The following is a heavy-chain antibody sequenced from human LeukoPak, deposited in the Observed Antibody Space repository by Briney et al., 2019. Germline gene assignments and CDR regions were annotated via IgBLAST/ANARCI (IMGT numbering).Heavy chain of an antibody. CDR3: ARARYSSGLGWFDP. D-gene: IGHD3-10*01. V-gene: IGHV3-33*01. CDR1: GFTFNQYG. Sequence: GGSLRLSCEASGFTFNQYGMHWVRQAPGKGLEWVALTWSDGSNAVHTNSVKGRFTISRDNAQNTLSLHMNSLRSDDTAVYYCARARYSSGLGWFDPWGQGTLVIVSS. J-gene: IGHJ5*02. CDR2: TWSDGSNA.